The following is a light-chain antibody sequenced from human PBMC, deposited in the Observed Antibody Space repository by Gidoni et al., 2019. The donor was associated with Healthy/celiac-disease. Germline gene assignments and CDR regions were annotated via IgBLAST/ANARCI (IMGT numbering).Light chain of an antibody. V-gene: IGKV3-11*01. CDR2: DAS. Sequence: DIVLTQSPATLFLSPGERATLSCRASQSVSSCLAWYQQKPGQAPRLLIYDASNRATGIPARFSGSGSGTDFTLTISSLEPEDFAVYYCQQRSNWPRTFGQGTKLEIK. J-gene: IGKJ2*01. CDR3: QQRSNWPRT. CDR1: QSVSSC.